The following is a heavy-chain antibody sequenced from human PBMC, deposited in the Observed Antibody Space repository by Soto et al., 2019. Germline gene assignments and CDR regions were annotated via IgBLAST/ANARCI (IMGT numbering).Heavy chain of an antibody. CDR1: GGTFSSYT. V-gene: IGHV1-69*02. Sequence: QVQLVQSGAEVKKPGSSVKVSCKASGGTFSSYTISWVRQAPGQGLEWMGRIIPILGIANYAQKFQGRVXIXAXXSTSTAYMELSSLRSEDTAVYYCARGAHIVVVGRYWGQGTLVTVSS. CDR3: ARGAHIVVVGRY. CDR2: IIPILGIA. J-gene: IGHJ4*02. D-gene: IGHD2-21*01.